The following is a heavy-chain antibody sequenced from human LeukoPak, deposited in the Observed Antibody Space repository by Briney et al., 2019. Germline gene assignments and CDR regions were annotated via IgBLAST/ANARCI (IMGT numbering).Heavy chain of an antibody. CDR2: INHSGST. J-gene: IGHJ5*02. Sequence: SETLSLTCAVYGGSFSVYYWSWIRQPPGKGLEWIGEINHSGSTNYNPSLKSRVTISVDTSKNQFSLKLSSVTAADTAVYYCARARSRYNWFDPWGQGTLVTVSS. CDR3: ARARSRYNWFDP. CDR1: GGSFSVYY. D-gene: IGHD2-15*01. V-gene: IGHV4-34*01.